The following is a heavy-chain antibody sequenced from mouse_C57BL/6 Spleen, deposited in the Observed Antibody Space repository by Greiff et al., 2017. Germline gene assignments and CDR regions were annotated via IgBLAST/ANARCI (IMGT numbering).Heavy chain of an antibody. CDR3: ARVYDYDGDGYAMDY. V-gene: IGHV5-16*01. Sequence: EVQRVESEGGLVQPGSSMKLSCTASGFTFSDYYMAWVRQVPEKGLEWVANINYDGSSTYYLDSLKSRFIISRDNAKNILYLQMSSLKSEDTATYYCARVYDYDGDGYAMDYWGQGTSVTVSS. D-gene: IGHD2-4*01. J-gene: IGHJ4*01. CDR2: INYDGSST. CDR1: GFTFSDYY.